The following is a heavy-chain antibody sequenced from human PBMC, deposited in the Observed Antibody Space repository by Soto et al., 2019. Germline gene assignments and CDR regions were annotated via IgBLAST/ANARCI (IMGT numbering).Heavy chain of an antibody. CDR3: ASTMITMGGVIVIEY. J-gene: IGHJ4*02. CDR1: GDSISSGDYY. V-gene: IGHV4-30-4*01. Sequence: PSETLSLTCTVSGDSISSGDYYWSWIRQPPGKGLEWIGNIYYSGSTYYNPSLKSRGTISADTSKNQFSLKLSSVTATDTAVYYCASTMITMGGVIVIEYWGQGTLVT. CDR2: IYYSGST. D-gene: IGHD3-16*02.